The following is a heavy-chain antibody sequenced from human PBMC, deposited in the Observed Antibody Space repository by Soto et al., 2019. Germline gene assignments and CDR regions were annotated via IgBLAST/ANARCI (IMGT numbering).Heavy chain of an antibody. D-gene: IGHD2-2*01. V-gene: IGHV4-59*01. CDR3: ARGASIVVVPAATQNWFDP. Sequence: SETLSLTCTVSGGSISSYYWSWIRQPPGKGLEWIGYIYYSGSTNYNPSLKSRVTISVDTSKNQFSLKLSSVTAADTAVYYCARGASIVVVPAATQNWFDPWGQGTLVTVSS. J-gene: IGHJ5*02. CDR1: GGSISSYY. CDR2: IYYSGST.